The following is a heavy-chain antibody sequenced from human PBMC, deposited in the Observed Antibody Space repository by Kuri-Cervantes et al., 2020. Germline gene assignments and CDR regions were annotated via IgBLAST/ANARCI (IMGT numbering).Heavy chain of an antibody. D-gene: IGHD6-13*01. CDR2: ISGSGGST. V-gene: IGHV3-23*01. J-gene: IGHJ4*02. CDR1: GFTFSSYA. CDR3: AKGARGSGRSQLVERYDY. Sequence: GESLKISCAASGFTFSSYAMSWVRQAPGKGLEWVSAISGSGGSTYYADSVKGRFTISRDNSKNTLYLQMNSLRAEDTAVYYCAKGARGSGRSQLVERYDYWGQGTVVTVSS.